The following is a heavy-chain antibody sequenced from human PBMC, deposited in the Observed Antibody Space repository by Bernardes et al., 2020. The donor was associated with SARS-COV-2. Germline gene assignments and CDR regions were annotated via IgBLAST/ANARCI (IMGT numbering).Heavy chain of an antibody. CDR1: GSDFNNYGFTSYG. J-gene: IGHJ6*02. V-gene: IGHV1-18*04. D-gene: IGHD3-10*01. CDR2: ITAYNLNT. CDR3: AVNTGNFYHGVDV. Sequence: ASVKVSCKTSGSDFNNYGFTSYGFSWVRQAPGQGLEWMGWITAYNLNTDYAQNFRGRVTMTADTSTSTVYMELRSLRSDDTAMYYCAVNTGNFYHGVDVWGQGTTVTVSS.